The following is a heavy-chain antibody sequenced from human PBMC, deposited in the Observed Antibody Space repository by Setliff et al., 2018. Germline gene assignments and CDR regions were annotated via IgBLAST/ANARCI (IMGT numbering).Heavy chain of an antibody. D-gene: IGHD5-18*01. Sequence: GASVKVSCKASGGTFRSYGISWVRQAPGQGLEWMGGTIPSFGSTNYAQKFQDRVTIITDESMSTAYMELSSLRTEDTAVYYCAREGVDTRSSTDYRYYMDVWGKGTTVTVSS. CDR1: GGTFRSYG. CDR2: TIPSFGST. J-gene: IGHJ6*03. CDR3: AREGVDTRSSTDYRYYMDV. V-gene: IGHV1-69*05.